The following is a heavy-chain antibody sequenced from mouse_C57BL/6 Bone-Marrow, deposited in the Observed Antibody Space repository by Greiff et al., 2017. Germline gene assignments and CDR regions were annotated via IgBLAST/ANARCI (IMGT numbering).Heavy chain of an antibody. Sequence: VQLQQSGAELARPGASVKLSCKASGYTFTSYGISWVKQRTGQGLEWIGEIYPRSGNTYYNEKFKGKATLTADKSSSTAYMELRSLTSEDFAVYFCARLGPRAWFAYWGQGTLVTVSA. CDR3: ARLGPRAWFAY. V-gene: IGHV1-81*01. CDR1: GYTFTSYG. CDR2: IYPRSGNT. J-gene: IGHJ3*01.